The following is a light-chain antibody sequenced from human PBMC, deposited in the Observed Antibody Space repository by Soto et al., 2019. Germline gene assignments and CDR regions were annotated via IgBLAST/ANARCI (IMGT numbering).Light chain of an antibody. CDR2: AAS. CDR1: QGIRSF. CDR3: QKYDTAPRT. J-gene: IGKJ1*01. Sequence: DIQMTQSPSSLSASVGDRVTITCRASQGIRSFLAWYQQKPGKVPKVLIYAASTLQSGVPSRFSGSGSGTDFTLTISSLQPEDVATYYCQKYDTAPRTFGQGTRVEIK. V-gene: IGKV1-27*01.